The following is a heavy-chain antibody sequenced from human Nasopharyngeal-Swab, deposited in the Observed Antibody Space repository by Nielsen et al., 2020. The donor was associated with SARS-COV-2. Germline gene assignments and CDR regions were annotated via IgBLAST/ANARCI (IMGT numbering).Heavy chain of an antibody. Sequence: GGSLRLSCAASGFTFSSYEMNWVRQAPGKGLEWVSYISSSGSTIYYADSVKGRFTISRDNAKNSLYLQMNSLRAEDTAVYYCARDLSIGRYFDLYGMDVWGQGTTVTVSS. CDR3: ARDLSIGRYFDLYGMDV. CDR2: ISSSGSTI. J-gene: IGHJ6*02. CDR1: GFTFSSYE. V-gene: IGHV3-48*03. D-gene: IGHD3-9*01.